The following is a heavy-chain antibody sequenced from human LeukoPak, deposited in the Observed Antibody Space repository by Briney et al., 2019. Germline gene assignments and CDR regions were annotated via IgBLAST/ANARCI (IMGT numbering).Heavy chain of an antibody. J-gene: IGHJ3*02. CDR3: ARVEGGYCSSTSCFANAFDI. D-gene: IGHD2-2*01. CDR1: GFTFSSYW. V-gene: IGHV3-7*01. Sequence: GGSLRLSCAASGFTFSSYWMSWVRQAPGKGLEWVANIKQDGSEKYYVDSVKGRFTISRDNAKNSLYLQMNSPRAEDTAVYYCARVEGGYCSSTSCFANAFDIWGQGTMVTVSS. CDR2: IKQDGSEK.